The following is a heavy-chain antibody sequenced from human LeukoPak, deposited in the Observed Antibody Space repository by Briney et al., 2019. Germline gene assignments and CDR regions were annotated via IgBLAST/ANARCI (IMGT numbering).Heavy chain of an antibody. J-gene: IGHJ6*02. CDR1: GGSISSGDYY. D-gene: IGHD1/OR15-1a*01. V-gene: IGHV4-31*03. CDR3: ALVWNSYYYGMDV. Sequence: SETLSLTCTVSGGSISSGDYYWSWIRQHPGKGLEWIGYIYYSGSTYYNPSLKSRVTISVDTSKNQFSLKLSSVTAADTAVYYCALVWNSYYYGMDVWGQGTTVTVSS. CDR2: IYYSGST.